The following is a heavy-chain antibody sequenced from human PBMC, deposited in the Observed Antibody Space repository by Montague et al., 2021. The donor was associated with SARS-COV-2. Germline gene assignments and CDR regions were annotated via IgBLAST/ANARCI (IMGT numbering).Heavy chain of an antibody. CDR1: GGSISSSSYY. V-gene: IGHV4-39*01. Sequence: SETLSLTCTVSGGSISSSSYYWGWIRQPPGKGLEWIGSIYYSGSTYYNPSLKSRVTISVDTSKNQFSLKLSSVTAADTAVYYCAGQRRGGLVSTPRFFDYWGQGTLGTVSS. D-gene: IGHD6-19*01. CDR3: AGQRRGGLVSTPRFFDY. CDR2: IYYSGST. J-gene: IGHJ4*02.